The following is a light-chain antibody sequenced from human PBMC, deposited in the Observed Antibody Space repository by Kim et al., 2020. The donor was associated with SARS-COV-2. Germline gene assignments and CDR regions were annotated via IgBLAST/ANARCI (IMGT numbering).Light chain of an antibody. J-gene: IGKJ4*01. Sequence: ENVLTQSPGTLSLSPGERATLSCRASQSVSSSYLAWYQQKPGQAPRLLIYGASSRATGIPDRFSGSGSGTDFTLTISRLEPEDFAVYFCQQYAGSPPLTFGGGTKVDIK. CDR3: QQYAGSPPLT. CDR2: GAS. V-gene: IGKV3-20*01. CDR1: QSVSSSY.